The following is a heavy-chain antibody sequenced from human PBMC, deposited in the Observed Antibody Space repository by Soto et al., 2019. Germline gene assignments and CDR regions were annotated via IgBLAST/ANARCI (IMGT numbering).Heavy chain of an antibody. D-gene: IGHD3-22*01. CDR3: XKDDRMGGYPXS. CDR1: GFTFSSYG. Sequence: GGSLXLSCAASGFTFSSYGMHWVRQAPGKGLEWVAVISYDGSNKYYADSVKGRFTISRDNSKNTLYLQMNSLRAEDTAVYYSXKDDRMGGYPXSWGQGTLVXVSS. V-gene: IGHV3-30*18. J-gene: IGHJ4*02. CDR2: ISYDGSNK.